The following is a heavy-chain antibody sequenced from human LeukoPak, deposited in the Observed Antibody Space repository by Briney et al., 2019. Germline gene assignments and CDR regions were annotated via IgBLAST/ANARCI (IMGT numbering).Heavy chain of an antibody. Sequence: RGASVKVSCKASGYTFTGYYMHWVRQAPGQGLEWMGWINPNSGGTNYAQKFQGRVTMTRDTSISTGYMELRSLRSDDTAVYYCARALAGGDYVSPDYWGQGTLVTVSS. CDR1: GYTFTGYY. D-gene: IGHD4-17*01. V-gene: IGHV1-2*02. CDR3: ARALAGGDYVSPDY. J-gene: IGHJ4*02. CDR2: INPNSGGT.